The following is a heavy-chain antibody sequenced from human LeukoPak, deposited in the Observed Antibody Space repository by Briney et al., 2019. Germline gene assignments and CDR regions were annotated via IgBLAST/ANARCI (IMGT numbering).Heavy chain of an antibody. V-gene: IGHV3-48*01. J-gene: IGHJ6*02. CDR2: ISGSSSTM. Sequence: GGSLRLSCAASGFTFSNYGINWVRQAPGKGLEWLSYISGSSSTMFYADSVKGRFTISRDNAKNSLYLQMNSLRAEDTAVYYCARDPYSDSSGSYGMDVWGQGTTVTVSS. D-gene: IGHD3-22*01. CDR1: GFTFSNYG. CDR3: ARDPYSDSSGSYGMDV.